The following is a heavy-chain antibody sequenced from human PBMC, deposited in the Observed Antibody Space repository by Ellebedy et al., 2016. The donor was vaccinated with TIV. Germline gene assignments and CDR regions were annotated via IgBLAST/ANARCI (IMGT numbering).Heavy chain of an antibody. J-gene: IGHJ4*02. CDR3: AKDLRAYSGSGSYYNLDY. CDR1: GYTFTSYG. Sequence: ASVKVSCKASGYTFTSYGISWVRQAPGQGLEWMGWISAYNGNTNYAQKFQGRVTITRDTSASTAYMELSSLRSEDTAVYYCAKDLRAYSGSGSYYNLDYWGQGTLVTVYS. V-gene: IGHV1-18*01. D-gene: IGHD3-10*01. CDR2: ISAYNGNT.